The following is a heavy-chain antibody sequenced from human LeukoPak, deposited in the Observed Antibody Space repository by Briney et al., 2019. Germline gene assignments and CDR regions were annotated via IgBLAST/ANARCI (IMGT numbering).Heavy chain of an antibody. V-gene: IGHV1-2*02. CDR2: INPNNGGT. CDR1: LYTFTEYY. Sequence: ASVKVSCKPSLYTFTEYYMHWVGQAPGQGLECMGWINPNNGGTTYAQKLQGRVTMTRDTSISTAYMELTRLTSDDTAIYYCTTFYYYDNSGGFDPWGQGTLVTVSS. J-gene: IGHJ5*02. CDR3: TTFYYYDNSGGFDP. D-gene: IGHD3-22*01.